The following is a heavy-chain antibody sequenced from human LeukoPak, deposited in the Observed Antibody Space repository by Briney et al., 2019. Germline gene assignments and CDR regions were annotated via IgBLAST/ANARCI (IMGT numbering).Heavy chain of an antibody. V-gene: IGHV1-24*01. D-gene: IGHD2-2*02. J-gene: IGHJ4*02. CDR3: ATVGYCSSTSCYKDY. Sequence: ASVKVSCKVSGYTLTELSMHWVRQAPGKGLEWMGRVDPEDGETIYAEKFQGRVTITADTSTDTAYMELSSLRSEDTAVYYCATVGYCSSTSCYKDYWGQGTLVTVSS. CDR1: GYTLTELS. CDR2: VDPEDGET.